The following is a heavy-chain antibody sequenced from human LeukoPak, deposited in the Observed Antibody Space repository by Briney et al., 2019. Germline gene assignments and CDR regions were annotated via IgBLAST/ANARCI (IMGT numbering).Heavy chain of an antibody. D-gene: IGHD5-12*01. Sequence: SETLSPTCSVSGGSISSYYWSWIRQPPGKGLEWIGNIYYSGTTNYNPSLKSRVTISVDKSKNHFSLNLSSVTAADTAVYYCARLLGESGAAGRFDPWGQGTLVTVSS. V-gene: IGHV4-59*08. CDR2: IYYSGTT. CDR3: ARLLGESGAAGRFDP. CDR1: GGSISSYY. J-gene: IGHJ5*02.